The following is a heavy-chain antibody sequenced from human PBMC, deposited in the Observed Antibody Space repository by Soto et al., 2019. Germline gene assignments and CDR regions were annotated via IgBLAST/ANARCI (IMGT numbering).Heavy chain of an antibody. Sequence: PGGSLRLSCAASGFTFSSYGMHWVRQAPGKGLKWVAVVWYDGSNKYYANTVKGRFTISRDNSQISLYLQMNSLRAEDTAVYYCSRDESSNCISTSCYLDILSQWTMVTVSS. J-gene: IGHJ3*02. CDR1: GFTFSSYG. CDR3: SRDESSNCISTSCYLDI. D-gene: IGHD2-2*01. CDR2: VWYDGSNK. V-gene: IGHV3-33*01.